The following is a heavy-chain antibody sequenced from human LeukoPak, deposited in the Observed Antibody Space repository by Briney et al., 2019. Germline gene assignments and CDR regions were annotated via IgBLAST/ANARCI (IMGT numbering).Heavy chain of an antibody. CDR2: ISAYNGNT. Sequence: ASVKVSCKASGYTFTSYGISWVRQAPGQGLEWMGWISAYNGNTNYAQKFQGRVTITTDESTSTAYMELSSLRSEDTAVYYCAREDSLVRGINAFDIWGQGTMVTVSS. V-gene: IGHV1-18*01. CDR3: AREDSLVRGINAFDI. CDR1: GYTFTSYG. J-gene: IGHJ3*02. D-gene: IGHD3-10*01.